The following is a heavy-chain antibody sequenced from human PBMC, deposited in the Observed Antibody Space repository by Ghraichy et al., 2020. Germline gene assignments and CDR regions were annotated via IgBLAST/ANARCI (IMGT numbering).Heavy chain of an antibody. J-gene: IGHJ6*02. Sequence: ASVKVSCKASGYTFTSYAMHWVRQAPGQRLEWMGWINAGNGNTKYSQKFQGRVTITRDTSASTAYMELSSLRSEDTAVYYCARGGYCSSTSCLSLYYYYGMDVWGQGTTVTVSS. CDR2: INAGNGNT. D-gene: IGHD2-2*01. CDR3: ARGGYCSSTSCLSLYYYYGMDV. V-gene: IGHV1-3*01. CDR1: GYTFTSYA.